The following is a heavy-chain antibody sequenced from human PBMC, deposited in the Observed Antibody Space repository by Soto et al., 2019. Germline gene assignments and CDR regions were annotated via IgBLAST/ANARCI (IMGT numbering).Heavy chain of an antibody. D-gene: IGHD3-10*01. V-gene: IGHV4-30-4*01. CDR1: GGSISSGDYY. Sequence: PSETLSLTCTVSGGSISSGDYYWSWIRQPPGKGLEWIGYIYYCGSTYYNPSLKSRVTISVDTSKNQFSLKLSSVTAADTAVYYCARESVYYGSGSYYNYNWFDPWGQGTLVTVSS. CDR2: IYYCGST. CDR3: ARESVYYGSGSYYNYNWFDP. J-gene: IGHJ5*02.